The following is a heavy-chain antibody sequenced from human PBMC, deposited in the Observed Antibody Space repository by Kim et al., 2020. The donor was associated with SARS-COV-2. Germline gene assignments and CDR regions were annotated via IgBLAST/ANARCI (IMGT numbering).Heavy chain of an antibody. D-gene: IGHD3-22*01. CDR1: GFTLTTYN. V-gene: IGHV3-21*01. Sequence: GGSLRLSCAASGFTLTTYNMNWVRQAPGKGLEWVSSISSSGSFIYYADSVKGRFTISRDIAKNSLHLQMDSLRAEDTAVYYCARDDSSTYSFAFDLWGRATLVTL. CDR3: ARDDSSTYSFAFDL. CDR2: ISSSGSFI. J-gene: IGHJ2*01.